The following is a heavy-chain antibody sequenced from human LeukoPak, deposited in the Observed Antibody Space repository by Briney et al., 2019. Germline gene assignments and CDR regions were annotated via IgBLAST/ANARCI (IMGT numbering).Heavy chain of an antibody. CDR3: ASPHYYDSSGYYKRDAFDI. Sequence: GASVTVSCKASGYTFTSYGISWVRQAPGQGLEWMGWISAYNGNTNYAQKLQGRVTMTTDTSTSTAYMELRSLRAEDTAVYYCASPHYYDSSGYYKRDAFDIWGQGTMVTVSS. V-gene: IGHV1-18*01. J-gene: IGHJ3*02. CDR2: ISAYNGNT. CDR1: GYTFTSYG. D-gene: IGHD3-22*01.